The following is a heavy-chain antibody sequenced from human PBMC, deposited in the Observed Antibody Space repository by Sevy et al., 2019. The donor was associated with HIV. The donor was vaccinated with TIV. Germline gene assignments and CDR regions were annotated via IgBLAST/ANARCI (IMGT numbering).Heavy chain of an antibody. J-gene: IGHJ4*02. Sequence: SETLSLTCTVSGGSISSSSYYWGWIRQPPGKGLEWIGSIYYSGSTFYNPSLRSRVTMSVDMSKNQFSLKVSSVTAADTAVYYCARLAYGDYAGMFDYSGQRTMVTVSS. CDR2: IYYSGST. D-gene: IGHD4-17*01. CDR1: GGSISSSSYY. V-gene: IGHV4-39*01. CDR3: ARLAYGDYAGMFDY.